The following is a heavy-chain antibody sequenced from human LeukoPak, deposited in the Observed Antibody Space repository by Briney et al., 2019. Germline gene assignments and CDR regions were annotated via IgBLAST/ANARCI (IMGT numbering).Heavy chain of an antibody. V-gene: IGHV3-66*01. CDR2: IYDGGTT. D-gene: IGHD2-2*01. CDR3: TTCYGTKRYFFDN. CDR1: GFTVSSKY. Sequence: GGSLRLSCAASGFTVSSKYMSWVRQAPGKGLEWVSIIYDGGTTFYADSVRGRFVISRDNSENTLHLHMNSPRAEDTAMYYCTTCYGTKRYFFDNWGQGTLVAVSS. J-gene: IGHJ4*02.